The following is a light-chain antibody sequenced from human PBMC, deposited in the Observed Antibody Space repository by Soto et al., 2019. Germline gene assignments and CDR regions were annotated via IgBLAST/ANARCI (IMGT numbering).Light chain of an antibody. J-gene: IGKJ1*01. CDR1: QSISTN. CDR2: GAS. V-gene: IGKV3-15*01. Sequence: IVITQSPATVSVSPGERATLSCRASQSISTNLAWYQQKPGQAPRLLIYGASTRATGIPARFSGGGSGTEFTLTISSLQSEDFAVYYCQHYNNWPPWTFGQGTKVETK. CDR3: QHYNNWPPWT.